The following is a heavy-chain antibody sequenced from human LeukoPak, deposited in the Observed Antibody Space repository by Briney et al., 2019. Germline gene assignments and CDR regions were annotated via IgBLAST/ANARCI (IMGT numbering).Heavy chain of an antibody. CDR3: AREGTYCSGGSCYSEYYYYYYMDV. J-gene: IGHJ6*03. CDR2: ISSSSSTI. V-gene: IGHV3-48*01. CDR1: GFTFSNYS. D-gene: IGHD2-15*01. Sequence: GGSLRFSCAASGFTFSNYSMNWVRQAPGKGLEWVSYISSSSSTIYYADSVKGRFTISRDNAKNSLYLQMNSLRAEDTAVYYCAREGTYCSGGSCYSEYYYYYYMDVWGKGTTVIVSS.